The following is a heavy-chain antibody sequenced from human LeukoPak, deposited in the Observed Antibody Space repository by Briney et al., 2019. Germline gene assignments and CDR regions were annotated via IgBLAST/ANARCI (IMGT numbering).Heavy chain of an antibody. D-gene: IGHD4-17*01. CDR3: TRDLGVTTTVWLLDF. CDR2: IRGLAYGGTA. CDR1: GFTFCDYA. J-gene: IGHJ4*02. Sequence: GGSLRLSCTASGFTFCDYAMSWVRHAPGKGLEWIGFIRGLAYGGTAQYAASVTGRFTISRDDSKSIAYLQMNSLKTEDTAVYYCTRDLGVTTTVWLLDFWGQGTLVTVSS. V-gene: IGHV3-49*04.